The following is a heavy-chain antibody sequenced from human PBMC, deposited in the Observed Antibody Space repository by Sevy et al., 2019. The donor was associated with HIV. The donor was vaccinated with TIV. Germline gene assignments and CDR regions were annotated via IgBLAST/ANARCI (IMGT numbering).Heavy chain of an antibody. Sequence: GGSLRLSCAASGFTFSSYSMNWVRQAPGKGLEWVSSISSSNSYIYYTDSVKGRFTISRDNAKNSLFLQMNSLRDDDTAMYYCARDPTYFYDSSGYPLDYWGQGTLVTVSS. CDR3: ARDPTYFYDSSGYPLDY. V-gene: IGHV3-21*01. D-gene: IGHD3-22*01. CDR2: ISSSNSYI. J-gene: IGHJ4*02. CDR1: GFTFSSYS.